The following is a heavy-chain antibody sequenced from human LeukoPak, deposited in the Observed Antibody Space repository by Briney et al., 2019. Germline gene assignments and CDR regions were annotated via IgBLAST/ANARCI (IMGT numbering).Heavy chain of an antibody. V-gene: IGHV3-53*01. J-gene: IGHJ6*02. Sequence: GGSLRLSCAASGFTVSSSYMSWVRQAPGKGLEWVSVIYSGGSTYYADSVKGRFTISRDNSKNTLYLQMNSLRAEDTAVYYCAWKKTPAASDYYYGMDVWGQGTTVTVSS. CDR1: GFTVSSSY. D-gene: IGHD2-2*01. CDR3: AWKKTPAASDYYYGMDV. CDR2: IYSGGST.